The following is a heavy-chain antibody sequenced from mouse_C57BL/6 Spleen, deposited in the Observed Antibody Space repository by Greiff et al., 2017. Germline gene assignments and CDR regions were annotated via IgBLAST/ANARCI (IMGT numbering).Heavy chain of an antibody. Sequence: EVKLQESGPELVKPGASVKISCKASGYSFTGYSMNWVKQSPEKSLEWIGEINPSTGGTTYNQKFKAKATLTVDKSSSTAYMQLKSLTSEDSAVYYCARSGQLRLLPYYFDYWGQGTTLTVSS. V-gene: IGHV1-42*01. CDR3: ARSGQLRLLPYYFDY. CDR1: GYSFTGYS. J-gene: IGHJ2*01. CDR2: INPSTGGT. D-gene: IGHD3-2*02.